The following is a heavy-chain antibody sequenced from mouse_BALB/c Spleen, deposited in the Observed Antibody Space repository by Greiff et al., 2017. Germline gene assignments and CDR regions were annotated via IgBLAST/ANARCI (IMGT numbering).Heavy chain of an antibody. J-gene: IGHJ4*01. CDR3: ARAVVRAMDY. CDR2: ISYSGST. CDR1: GYSITSDYA. Sequence: ESGPGLVKPSQSLSLTCTVTGYSITSDYAWNWIRQFPGNKLEWMGYISYSGSTSYNPSLKSRISITRDTSKNQFFLQLNSVTTEDTATYYCARAVVRAMDYWGQGTSVTVSS. V-gene: IGHV3-2*02. D-gene: IGHD1-1*01.